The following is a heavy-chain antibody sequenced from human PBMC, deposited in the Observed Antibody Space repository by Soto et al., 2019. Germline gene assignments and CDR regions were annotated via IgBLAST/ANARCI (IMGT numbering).Heavy chain of an antibody. CDR3: AKVDYGDYARWYFDL. J-gene: IGHJ2*01. V-gene: IGHV3-23*01. CDR1: GFTFSSYA. CDR2: ISGSGGST. Sequence: EVPLLESGGGLVQPGGSLRLSCAASGFTFSSYAMSWVRQAPGKGLEWVSAISGSGGSTYYADSVKGRFTISRDNSXXTLYLQMNSLRAEDTAVYYCAKVDYGDYARWYFDLWGRGTLVTVSS. D-gene: IGHD4-17*01.